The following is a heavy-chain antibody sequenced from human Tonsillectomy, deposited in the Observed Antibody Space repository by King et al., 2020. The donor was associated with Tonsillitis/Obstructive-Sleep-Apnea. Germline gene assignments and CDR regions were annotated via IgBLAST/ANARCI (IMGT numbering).Heavy chain of an antibody. V-gene: IGHV7-4-1*02. J-gene: IGHJ4*02. CDR3: ARDPRVAVAGSFDY. Sequence: QLVQSGSELKKPGASVKVSCKASGYTFTSYAMNWVRQAPGQGLEWMGWINTNTGNPTYAQGFTGRFGFSLDTSVSTAYLQINGLKAEDTALYYCARDPRVAVAGSFDYWGQGTLVTVSS. D-gene: IGHD6-19*01. CDR2: INTNTGNP. CDR1: GYTFTSYA.